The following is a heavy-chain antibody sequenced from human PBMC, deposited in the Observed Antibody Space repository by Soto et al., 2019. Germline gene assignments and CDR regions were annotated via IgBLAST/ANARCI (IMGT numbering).Heavy chain of an antibody. Sequence: SSETLSLTCAVYGGSFSGYYWSWIRQPPGKGLEWIGEINHSGSTNYNPSLKSRVTISVDTSKNQFSLKLSSVTAADTAVYYCARDHYYCSSTSCYPYYYYYGMDVWGQGTTVTVSS. D-gene: IGHD2-2*01. CDR3: ARDHYYCSSTSCYPYYYYYGMDV. J-gene: IGHJ6*02. CDR2: INHSGST. CDR1: GGSFSGYY. V-gene: IGHV4-34*01.